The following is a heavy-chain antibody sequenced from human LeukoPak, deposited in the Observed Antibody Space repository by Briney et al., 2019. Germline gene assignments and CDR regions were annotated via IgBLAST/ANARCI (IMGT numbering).Heavy chain of an antibody. J-gene: IGHJ4*02. Sequence: GASVKVPCKASGGTFSSYAISWVRQAPGQGLEWMGGIIPIFGTANYAQKFQGRVTITADESTSTAYMELSSLRSEDTAVYYCARDMSYSYGSFFDYWGQGTLVTVSS. CDR3: ARDMSYSYGSFFDY. V-gene: IGHV1-69*13. CDR2: IIPIFGTA. D-gene: IGHD5-18*01. CDR1: GGTFSSYA.